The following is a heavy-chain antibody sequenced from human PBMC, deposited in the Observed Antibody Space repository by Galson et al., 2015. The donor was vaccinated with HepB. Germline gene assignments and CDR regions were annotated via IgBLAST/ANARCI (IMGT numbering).Heavy chain of an antibody. CDR3: AKFYGADLLWFGELWD. D-gene: IGHD3-10*01. CDR1: GFTFSSYG. V-gene: IGHV3-23*01. Sequence: SLRLSCAASGFTFSSYGMSWVRQAPGKGLEWVSTISVSGGNTYYADSVKGRFTISRDNYKNTLYLQMNSLRDEDTAVYYCAKFYGADLLWFGELWDWGQGTLVTVSS. CDR2: ISVSGGNT. J-gene: IGHJ4*02.